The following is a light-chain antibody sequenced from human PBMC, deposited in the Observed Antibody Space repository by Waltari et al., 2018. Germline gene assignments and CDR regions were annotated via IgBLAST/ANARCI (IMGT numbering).Light chain of an antibody. V-gene: IGKV1-5*03. CDR3: QQYNSYSLLT. CDR1: QSISNW. CDR2: KAS. Sequence: DIQMTQSPSTLSASVGDRVTITCRASQSISNWLAWYQQKPGKAPKLLSYKASTLERGVPSRFSGSGSGTEFTLTISSLQPDDFATYYCQQYNSYSLLTFGGGTKVEIK. J-gene: IGKJ4*01.